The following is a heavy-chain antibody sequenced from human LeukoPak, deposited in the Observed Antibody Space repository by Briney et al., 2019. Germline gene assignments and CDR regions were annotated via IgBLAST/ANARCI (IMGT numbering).Heavy chain of an antibody. Sequence: ASVKVSCKASGYTFTGYYMHWVRQAPGQGLEWMGWINPNSGGTNYAQKFQGWVTMTRDTSISTAYMGLSRLRSDDTAVYYCARSAWGSSSASGTNWFDPWGQGTLVTVSS. CDR1: GYTFTGYY. CDR3: ARSAWGSSSASGTNWFDP. D-gene: IGHD6-6*01. V-gene: IGHV1-2*04. J-gene: IGHJ5*02. CDR2: INPNSGGT.